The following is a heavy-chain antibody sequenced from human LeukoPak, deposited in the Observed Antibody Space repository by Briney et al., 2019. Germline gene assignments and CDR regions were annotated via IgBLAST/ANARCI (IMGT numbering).Heavy chain of an antibody. J-gene: IGHJ4*02. CDR3: ARALGVGFGQNAYYFDH. D-gene: IGHD1-26*01. CDR1: GYTLTDYY. V-gene: IGHV1-2*06. CDR2: LNPNSGGT. Sequence: ASVTVSCTVSGYTLTDYYIHWVRQAPGQGLEWMGRLNPNSGGTNYAQKFQGRVTMTRDTSTDTAYMQLSSLRSTDTAVYFCARALGVGFGQNAYYFDHWGQGTLVTVSS.